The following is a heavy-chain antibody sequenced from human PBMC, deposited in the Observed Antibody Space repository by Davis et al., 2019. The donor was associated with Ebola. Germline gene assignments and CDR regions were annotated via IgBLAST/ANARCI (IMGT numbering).Heavy chain of an antibody. Sequence: ASVKVSCKASGYTFTGYYMHWVRQAPGQGLEWMGWINPNSGGTNYAQKFQGRVTMTRDTSISTAYMELSRLRSDDTAVYYCARDEENELANWFDPWGQGTLVTVSS. CDR3: ARDEENELANWFDP. V-gene: IGHV1-2*02. D-gene: IGHD1-1*01. CDR1: GYTFTGYY. J-gene: IGHJ5*02. CDR2: INPNSGGT.